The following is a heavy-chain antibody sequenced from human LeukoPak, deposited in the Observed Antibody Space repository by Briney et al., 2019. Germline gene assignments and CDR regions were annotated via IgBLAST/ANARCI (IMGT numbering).Heavy chain of an antibody. V-gene: IGHV1-69*04. CDR3: ASHDYSYYYYGMDV. CDR1: GGTFSSYA. Sequence: SVKVSCKASGGTFSSYAISWVRQAPGQGREWVGRIIPILGIANYAQKFQGRVTITADKSTSTAYMELSSLRSEDTAVYYCASHDYSYYYYGMDVWGQGTTVTVSS. J-gene: IGHJ6*02. D-gene: IGHD4-11*01. CDR2: IIPILGIA.